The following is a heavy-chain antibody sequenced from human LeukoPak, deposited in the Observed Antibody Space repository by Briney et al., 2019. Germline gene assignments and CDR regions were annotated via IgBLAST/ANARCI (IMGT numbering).Heavy chain of an antibody. Sequence: GASVKVSCKASGGTFSSYAISWVRQAPGQGLEWMGGIIPIFGTANYARKFQGRVTITADESTSTAYMELSSLRSEDTAVYYCAADIVVVPAAPPYYYYMDVWGKGTTVTISS. CDR1: GGTFSSYA. J-gene: IGHJ6*03. V-gene: IGHV1-69*13. CDR2: IIPIFGTA. CDR3: AADIVVVPAAPPYYYYMDV. D-gene: IGHD2-2*01.